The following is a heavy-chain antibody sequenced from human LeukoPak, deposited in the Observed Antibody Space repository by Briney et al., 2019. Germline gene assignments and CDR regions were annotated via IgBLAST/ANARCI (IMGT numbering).Heavy chain of an antibody. D-gene: IGHD4-17*01. Sequence: PGGSLRLSCAASGFTFDDYAMHWVRQAPGKGLEWVSGISWNSGSIGYADSVKGRFTNSRDNAKNSLYLQMNSLRAEDTALYYCAKDYGDYYDYWGQGTLVTVSS. CDR1: GFTFDDYA. CDR3: AKDYGDYYDY. V-gene: IGHV3-9*01. CDR2: ISWNSGSI. J-gene: IGHJ4*02.